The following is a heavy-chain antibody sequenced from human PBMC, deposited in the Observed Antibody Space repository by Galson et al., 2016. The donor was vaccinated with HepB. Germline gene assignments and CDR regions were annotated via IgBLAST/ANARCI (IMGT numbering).Heavy chain of an antibody. CDR3: AKGKAWGLLRLSSFDY. CDR1: GFRLGSFA. D-gene: IGHD2/OR15-2a*01. J-gene: IGHJ4*02. Sequence: SLRLSCAASGFRLGSFAMSWVRQAPGRGLEWISTITGSGDDNTYYGYSVRGRYSLSRDDSKNTLYLQMDSLRVEDTAVYYCAKGKAWGLLRLSSFDYWGQGTLVTVSS. V-gene: IGHV3-23*02. CDR2: ITGSGDDNT.